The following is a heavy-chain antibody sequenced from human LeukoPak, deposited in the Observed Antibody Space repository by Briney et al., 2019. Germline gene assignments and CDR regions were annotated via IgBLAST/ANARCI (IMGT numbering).Heavy chain of an antibody. Sequence: GGSLRLSCVASGFTFSNYGMSWVRQAPGKGLEWVANIKQDGSEKYYVDSVKGRFTISRDNAKNSLYLQMNSLRAEDTAVYYCAAGARFGESYFDYWGQGTLVTVSS. V-gene: IGHV3-7*01. J-gene: IGHJ4*02. CDR1: GFTFSNYG. CDR2: IKQDGSEK. CDR3: AAGARFGESYFDY. D-gene: IGHD3-10*01.